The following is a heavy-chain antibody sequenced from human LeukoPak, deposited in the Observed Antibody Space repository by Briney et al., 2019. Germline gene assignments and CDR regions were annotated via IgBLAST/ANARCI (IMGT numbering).Heavy chain of an antibody. Sequence: PGGSLRLSCAASGFTFSSYSMNWVRQAPGEGLEWVSSISSSSSYIYYADSVKGRFTISRDNAKNSLYLQMNSLRAEDTAVYYCARDKSPRAYYGSGYGDYWGQGTLVTVSS. D-gene: IGHD3-10*01. CDR1: GFTFSSYS. J-gene: IGHJ4*02. CDR3: ARDKSPRAYYGSGYGDY. CDR2: ISSSSSYI. V-gene: IGHV3-21*01.